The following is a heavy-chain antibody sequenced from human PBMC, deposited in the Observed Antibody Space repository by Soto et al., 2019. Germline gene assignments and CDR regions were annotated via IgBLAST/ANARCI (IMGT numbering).Heavy chain of an antibody. CDR3: ARIFSSSSYYFDY. CDR1: GGSISSGGYY. CDR2: IYYSGST. V-gene: IGHV4-31*03. D-gene: IGHD6-6*01. J-gene: IGHJ4*02. Sequence: QVQLQESGPGLVKPSQTLSLTCTVSGGSISSGGYYWSWIRQHPGKGLEWIGYIYYSGSTYYNPSLNSRVTISVDTSKNQFSLKLSSVTAADTAVYYCARIFSSSSYYFDYWGQGTLVTVSS.